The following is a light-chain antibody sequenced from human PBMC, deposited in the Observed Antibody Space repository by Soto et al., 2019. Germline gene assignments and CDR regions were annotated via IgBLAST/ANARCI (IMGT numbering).Light chain of an antibody. J-gene: IGLJ1*01. V-gene: IGLV2-8*01. CDR2: EVS. CDR3: SSYAGSNNYV. Sequence: QSALTQPPSASGSPGQSVNISCTGTSSDVGGYNYVSWYQQHPGKAPKLMIYEVSKRPSGVPDRVSGSKSGNTASLTVSGLQAEDEADYYCSSYAGSNNYVFGTGTKLTVL. CDR1: SSDVGGYNY.